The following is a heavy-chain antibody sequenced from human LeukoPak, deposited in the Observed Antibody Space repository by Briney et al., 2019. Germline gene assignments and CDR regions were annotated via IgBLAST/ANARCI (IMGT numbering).Heavy chain of an antibody. CDR1: GFTFSSYA. V-gene: IGHV3-23*01. CDR3: AKGCHYDVLTGYYLSGFDY. D-gene: IGHD3-9*01. J-gene: IGHJ4*02. Sequence: GGSLRLSCAASGFTFSSYAMSWVRQAPGKGLEWVSAISGSGGSTYYADSVKGRFTISRDNSKSTLYLQMSSLRAEDTAVYYCAKGCHYDVLTGYYLSGFDYWGQGTLVTVSS. CDR2: ISGSGGST.